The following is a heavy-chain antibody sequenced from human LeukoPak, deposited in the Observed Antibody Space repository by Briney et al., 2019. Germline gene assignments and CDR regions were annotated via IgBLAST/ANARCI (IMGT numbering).Heavy chain of an antibody. CDR1: GFTFSSYA. D-gene: IGHD3-16*01. J-gene: IGHJ4*02. CDR3: AKSQYDYVWGSYD. V-gene: IGHV3-30-3*02. Sequence: GGSLRLSCAASGFTFSSYAMHWVRQAPGKGLEWVAVISYDGSNKYYADSVKGRFTISRDNSKNTLYLQMNSLRAEDTAVYYCAKSQYDYVWGSYDWGQGTLVTVSS. CDR2: ISYDGSNK.